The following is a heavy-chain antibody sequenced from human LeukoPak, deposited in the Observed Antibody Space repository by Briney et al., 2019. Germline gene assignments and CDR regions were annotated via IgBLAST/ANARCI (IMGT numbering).Heavy chain of an antibody. J-gene: IGHJ4*02. CDR1: GFTFSSYS. CDR2: ISGSSSYI. CDR3: ARGGRTYYFDY. V-gene: IGHV3-21*04. D-gene: IGHD1/OR15-1a*01. Sequence: GGSLRLSCAASGFTFSSYSMKWVRQAPGKGLEWVSSISGSSSYIYYADSVQGRFTISRDNAKNSLYLQMNSLRAEDTAVYYCARGGRTYYFDYWGQGTLVTVSS.